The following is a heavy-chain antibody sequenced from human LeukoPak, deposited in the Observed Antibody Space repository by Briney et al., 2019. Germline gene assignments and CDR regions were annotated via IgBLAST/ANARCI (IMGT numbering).Heavy chain of an antibody. CDR2: IYPGDSDT. J-gene: IGHJ5*02. CDR1: GYRFTSYW. D-gene: IGHD3-10*01. CDR3: ARLYGSGSYYRSWFDP. Sequence: GESLKISCKGSGYRFTSYWIGWVRQVPGKGLEWMGIIYPGDSDTRYSPSFQGQVTISADKSISTAYLQWSSLKASDTAMYYCARLYGSGSYYRSWFDPWGQGTLVTVSS. V-gene: IGHV5-51*01.